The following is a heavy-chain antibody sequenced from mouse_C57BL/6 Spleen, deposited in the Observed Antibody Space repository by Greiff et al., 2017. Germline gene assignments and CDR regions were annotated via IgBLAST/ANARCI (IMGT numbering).Heavy chain of an antibody. CDR3: ARSSTVVSRWYFDV. Sequence: VKLQQSGAELVKPGASVKISCKASGYAFSSYWMNWVKQRPGKGLEWIGQIYPGDGDTNYNGKFKGKATLTADKSSSTAYMQLSSLTSEDSAVYFCARSSTVVSRWYFDVWGTGTTVTVSS. J-gene: IGHJ1*03. CDR2: IYPGDGDT. CDR1: GYAFSSYW. D-gene: IGHD1-1*01. V-gene: IGHV1-80*01.